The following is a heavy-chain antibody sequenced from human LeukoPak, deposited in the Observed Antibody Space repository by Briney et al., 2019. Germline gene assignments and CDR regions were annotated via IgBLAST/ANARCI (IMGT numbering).Heavy chain of an antibody. Sequence: SETLSLTCAVYGGSFSGYYWSWIRQPPGKGLEWIGEINHSGSTNYNPSLKSRVTISVDTSKNQFSLKLSSVTAADTAVYYCARGPNYDYIWGSYRNYFDYWGQGTLVTVSS. D-gene: IGHD3-16*02. CDR3: ARGPNYDYIWGSYRNYFDY. V-gene: IGHV4-34*01. CDR2: INHSGST. J-gene: IGHJ4*02. CDR1: GGSFSGYY.